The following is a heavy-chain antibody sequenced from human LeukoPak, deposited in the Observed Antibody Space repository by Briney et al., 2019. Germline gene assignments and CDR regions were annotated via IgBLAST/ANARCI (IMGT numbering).Heavy chain of an antibody. CDR2: ISDSGGDK. CDR3: ARDGGSESYAFDY. V-gene: IGHV3-30*02. D-gene: IGHD3-10*01. Sequence: GRSLGLSCAASGFTFSSYGMHWVRQAPGKGLEWVAFISDSGGDKWYADSVKGRLTISRDKSKNTVNLQMSSLRVEDTALYHCARDGGSESYAFDYWGQGTQVAVSS. J-gene: IGHJ4*02. CDR1: GFTFSSYG.